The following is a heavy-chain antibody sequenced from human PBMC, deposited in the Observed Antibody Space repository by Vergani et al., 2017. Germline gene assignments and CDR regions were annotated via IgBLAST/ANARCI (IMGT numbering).Heavy chain of an antibody. V-gene: IGHV3-23*04. J-gene: IGHJ2*01. CDR3: AKGYCSGGRCYDWYFDL. CDR2: ISDSGGST. Sequence: EVQLVESGGGFVQPGGSLRLSCAASGFTFSSYAMSWVRQAPGKGLEWVSTISDSGGSTYYADSVKGRFTISRDNSKNTLYLQMNRLRAEDTAVYYCAKGYCSGGRCYDWYFDLWGRGTLVTVSS. D-gene: IGHD2-15*01. CDR1: GFTFSSYA.